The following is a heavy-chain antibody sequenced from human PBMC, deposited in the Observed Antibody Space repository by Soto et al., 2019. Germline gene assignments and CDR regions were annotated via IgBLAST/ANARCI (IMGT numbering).Heavy chain of an antibody. V-gene: IGHV4-34*01. D-gene: IGHD2-2*01. CDR1: GGSFGGYY. J-gene: IGHJ5*02. Sequence: SETLSLTCAVYGGSFGGYYWSWIRQPPGKGLEWIGEINHSGSTNYNPSLKSRVTISVDTSKNQFSLKLSSVTAVDTAVYYFARGLFVVVPAAIERYNWFDPWGQGTLVTVSS. CDR3: ARGLFVVVPAAIERYNWFDP. CDR2: INHSGST.